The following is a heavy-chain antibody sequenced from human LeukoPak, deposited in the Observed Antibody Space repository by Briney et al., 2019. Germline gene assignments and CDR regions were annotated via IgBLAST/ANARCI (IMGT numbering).Heavy chain of an antibody. J-gene: IGHJ4*02. CDR1: GGSFSGYY. CDR2: INHSGST. Sequence: PSETLSLTCAVYGGSFSGYYWSWIRQPPGKGLEWIGEINHSGSTNYNPSLKSRVTISVDTSKNQFSLKLSSVTAADTAVYYCARDKWEYSSSGSFDYWGQGTLVTVSS. CDR3: ARDKWEYSSSGSFDY. D-gene: IGHD6-6*01. V-gene: IGHV4-34*01.